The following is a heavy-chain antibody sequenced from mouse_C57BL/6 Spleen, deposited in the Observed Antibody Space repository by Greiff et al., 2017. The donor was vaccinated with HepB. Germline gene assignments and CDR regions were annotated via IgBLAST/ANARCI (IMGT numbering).Heavy chain of an antibody. CDR1: GYTFTSYW. Sequence: VKLVESGAELVKPGASVKMSCKASGYTFTSYWITWVKQRPGQGLEWIGDIYPGSGSTNYNEKFKSKATLTVDTSSSTAYMQRSSLTSEDSAVYYCARPAYSNSWFAYWGQGTLVTVSA. CDR3: ARPAYSNSWFAY. V-gene: IGHV1-55*01. D-gene: IGHD2-5*01. CDR2: IYPGSGST. J-gene: IGHJ3*01.